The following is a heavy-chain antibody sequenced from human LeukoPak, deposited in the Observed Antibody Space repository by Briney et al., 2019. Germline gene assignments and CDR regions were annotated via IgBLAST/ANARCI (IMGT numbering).Heavy chain of an antibody. CDR2: INPNSGGT. V-gene: IGHV1-2*02. Sequence: ASVKVSCKASGYTFTGYYMHWVRQAPGQGLEWMGWINPNSGGTNYAQKFQGRVIMTRDTSISTAYMELSRLRSDDTAVYYCARDAPVKDGYNFYREIDYWGQGTLVTVSS. D-gene: IGHD5-24*01. CDR3: ARDAPVKDGYNFYREIDY. J-gene: IGHJ4*02. CDR1: GYTFTGYY.